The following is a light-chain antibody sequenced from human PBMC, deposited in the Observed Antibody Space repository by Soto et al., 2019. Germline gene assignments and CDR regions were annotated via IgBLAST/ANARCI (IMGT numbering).Light chain of an antibody. V-gene: IGLV1-40*01. CDR2: GNT. J-gene: IGLJ1*01. CDR3: QSYDSSLSGYV. CDR1: SSNIGAVYD. Sequence: QSVLTQPPSVSGAPGQRVTISCTGSSSNIGAVYDVHWYQHLPGTAPKLLIYGNTNRPSGVPDRFAGSKSGTSASLASTGLQAEDEADYYCQSYDSSLSGYVFGTGTKLTVL.